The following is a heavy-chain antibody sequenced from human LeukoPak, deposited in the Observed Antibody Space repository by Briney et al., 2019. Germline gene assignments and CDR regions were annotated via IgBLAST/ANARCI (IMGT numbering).Heavy chain of an antibody. Sequence: GGSLRLSCAASGFTFSNAWMSWVRQAPGKGLEWVSAISGSGGSTYYADSVKGRFTISRDNSKNTLYLQMNSLRAEDTAVYYCAKDLPVAAAGYFDYWGQGTLVTVSS. J-gene: IGHJ4*02. V-gene: IGHV3-23*01. CDR3: AKDLPVAAAGYFDY. D-gene: IGHD6-13*01. CDR1: GFTFSNAW. CDR2: ISGSGGST.